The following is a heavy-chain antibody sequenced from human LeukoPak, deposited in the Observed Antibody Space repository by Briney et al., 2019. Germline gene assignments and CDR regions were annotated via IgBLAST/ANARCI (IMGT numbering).Heavy chain of an antibody. J-gene: IGHJ6*03. D-gene: IGHD1-14*01. Sequence: GRSLRLSCAASGFTFSSYGMHWVRQAPGKGLEWVAFIRYDGSNKYYADSVNGRFVISRDNSKNTLYLYMNSLRAEDTAVYYCAKDVKAGSWGDYYYYYMDVWGKGTTVTISS. CDR1: GFTFSSYG. CDR2: IRYDGSNK. CDR3: AKDVKAGSWGDYYYYYMDV. V-gene: IGHV3-30*02.